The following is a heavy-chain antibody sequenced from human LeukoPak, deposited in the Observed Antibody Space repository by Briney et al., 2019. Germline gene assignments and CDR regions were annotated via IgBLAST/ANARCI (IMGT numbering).Heavy chain of an antibody. CDR1: GFTFSGSA. J-gene: IGHJ4*02. Sequence: PGGSLRLSCAAAGFTFSGSAMHWVRQASGKGLEWVGRIRSKANSYATAYAASVKGRFTISRDDSKNTAYLQMNGLKTEDTAVYYCTRLGGIAVAGTRGDFDYWGQGTLVTVSS. D-gene: IGHD6-19*01. V-gene: IGHV3-73*01. CDR2: IRSKANSYAT. CDR3: TRLGGIAVAGTRGDFDY.